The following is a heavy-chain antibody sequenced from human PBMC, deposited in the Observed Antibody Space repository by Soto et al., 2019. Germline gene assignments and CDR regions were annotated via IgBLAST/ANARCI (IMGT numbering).Heavy chain of an antibody. D-gene: IGHD2-15*01. CDR3: ARGRYCLTGRCFPNWFDS. CDR2: IYRSATT. J-gene: IGHJ5*01. CDR1: GDSISTVDYF. Sequence: TLSLTCSVSGDSISTVDYFWAWIRQPPGQALEYIGYIYRSATTYFNPSFESRVAISLDTSKSQFSLNVTSVTAADTAVYFCARGRYCLTGRCFPNWFDSWGQGALVTVSS. V-gene: IGHV4-30-4*01.